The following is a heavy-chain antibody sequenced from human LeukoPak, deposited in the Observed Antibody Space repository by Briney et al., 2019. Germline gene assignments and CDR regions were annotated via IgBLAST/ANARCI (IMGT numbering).Heavy chain of an antibody. CDR1: GFTFSSYA. Sequence: GGSLRLSCAASGFTFSSYAMSWVRQAPGKGLEWVSAISGSGGSTYYADSVKGRFTISRDNSKNTLYLQMNSLRAEDTAVYYCAKGVNVDTAMAIDYWGQGTLVTVSS. D-gene: IGHD5-18*01. J-gene: IGHJ4*02. CDR2: ISGSGGST. V-gene: IGHV3-23*01. CDR3: AKGVNVDTAMAIDY.